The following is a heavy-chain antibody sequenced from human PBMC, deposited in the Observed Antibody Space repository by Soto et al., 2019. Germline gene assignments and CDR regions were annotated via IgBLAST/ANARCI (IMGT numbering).Heavy chain of an antibody. CDR3: ARDGRDCADGVCYFHH. Sequence: GGSLRLSCAASGFTFSSYGMNWVRQAQAKGLEWVSYISSSSSMIYYADSVKGRFTISRDNAKNSLYLQMDSLRDEDTAVFYCARDGRDCADGVCYFHHWGQGTLVTVSS. CDR2: ISSSSSMI. D-gene: IGHD2-8*01. J-gene: IGHJ1*01. V-gene: IGHV3-48*02. CDR1: GFTFSSYG.